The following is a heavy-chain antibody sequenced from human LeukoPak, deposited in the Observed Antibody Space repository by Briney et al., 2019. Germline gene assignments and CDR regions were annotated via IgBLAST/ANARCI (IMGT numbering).Heavy chain of an antibody. CDR2: ISSIGSTI. V-gene: IGHV3-11*01. Sequence: GGSLRLSCAASGYTFSDYYMSWIRQAPGKGLEWVSYISSIGSTIYYADSVKGRFTISRDNAKNSLYLQMNSLRAEDTAVYYCARDSRSGSYRRRHYYYYYGMDVWGQGTTVTVSS. D-gene: IGHD3-10*01. J-gene: IGHJ6*02. CDR3: ARDSRSGSYRRRHYYYYYGMDV. CDR1: GYTFSDYY.